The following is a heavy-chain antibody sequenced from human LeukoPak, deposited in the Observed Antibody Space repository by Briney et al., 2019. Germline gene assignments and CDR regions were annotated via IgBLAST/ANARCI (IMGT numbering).Heavy chain of an antibody. CDR2: IRYDGSNK. CDR1: GFTFSSYG. J-gene: IGHJ4*02. CDR3: AKDHCTNGVCYNDY. Sequence: GGSLRLSCAASGFTFSSYGMHWVRQAPGKGLEWVAFIRYDGSNKYYADSVKGRLTISRDNSKNTLYLQMNSLRAEDTAVYYCAKDHCTNGVCYNDYWGQGTLVTVSS. V-gene: IGHV3-30*02. D-gene: IGHD2-8*01.